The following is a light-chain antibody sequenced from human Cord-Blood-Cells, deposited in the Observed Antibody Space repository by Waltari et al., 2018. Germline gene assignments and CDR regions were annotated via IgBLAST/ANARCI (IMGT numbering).Light chain of an antibody. V-gene: IGLV2-11*01. Sequence: QSALTQPRSVSGSPGQSVTISCTGTSSDVGGYNYVSWYQQHPGKAPTLMIYDGSKRPSGVPDRFSGSKSGNTASLTISGLQAEDEADYYCCSYAGSYTGVFGTGTKVTVL. CDR2: DGS. CDR1: SSDVGGYNY. J-gene: IGLJ1*01. CDR3: CSYAGSYTGV.